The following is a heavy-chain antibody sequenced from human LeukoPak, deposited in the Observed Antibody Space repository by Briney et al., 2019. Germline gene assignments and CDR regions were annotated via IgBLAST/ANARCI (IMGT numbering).Heavy chain of an antibody. J-gene: IGHJ4*02. CDR2: ISAYNGNT. CDR1: GYTFTSYG. D-gene: IGHD2-8*01. V-gene: IGHV1-18*01. CDR3: ARVEPAKYCTNGVCYPFDY. Sequence: ASVKVSCKASGYTFTSYGISWGRQAPGQGLEWMGWISAYNGNTNYAQKLQGRVTMTTDTSTSTAYMELRSLRSDDTAVYYCARVEPAKYCTNGVCYPFDYWGQGTLVTVSS.